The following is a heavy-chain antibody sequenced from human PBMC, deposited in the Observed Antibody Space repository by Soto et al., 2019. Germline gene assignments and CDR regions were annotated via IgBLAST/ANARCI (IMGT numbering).Heavy chain of an antibody. CDR1: ANSLTKDIW. Sequence: PSETLSLTCVVSANSLTKDIWWNCVRQPPGQGLEWIGEVHPTKGALYNPALRSRVTESADLFTSKIFLEVHSLGAADTAVYYCARAGSWSLDSWGQGTPVTVSS. J-gene: IGHJ4*02. D-gene: IGHD2-21*01. CDR3: ARAGSWSLDS. V-gene: IGHV4-4*02. CDR2: VHPTKGA.